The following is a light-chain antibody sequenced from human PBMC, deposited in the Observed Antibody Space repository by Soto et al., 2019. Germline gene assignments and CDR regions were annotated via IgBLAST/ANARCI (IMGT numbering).Light chain of an antibody. V-gene: IGKV1-5*01. CDR1: QTISEW. CDR2: DAS. CDR3: QQYNNSPWT. J-gene: IGKJ1*01. Sequence: DIQMTQSPSTLTASIGDRVTISCRASQTISEWLAWYQQKPGEAPTVLISDASNLESGVPSRFSGSGSGTEFTLTISSLQPDDSATYYCQQYNNSPWTFGPGTKVEV.